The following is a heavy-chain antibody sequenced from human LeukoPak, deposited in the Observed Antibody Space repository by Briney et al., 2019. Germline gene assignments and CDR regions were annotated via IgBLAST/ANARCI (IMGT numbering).Heavy chain of an antibody. CDR3: ARAGQEWFGELGFDQ. D-gene: IGHD3-10*01. CDR2: IKQDGSEK. V-gene: IGHV3-7*01. Sequence: GGSLRLSCAASGFSFSRYWMSWVRQAPGKGLEWVADIKQDGSEKNYVESVKGRFTISRDNAKNSLYLQTNSLRAEDTAVYYCARAGQEWFGELGFDQWGQGTLVIVSS. J-gene: IGHJ4*02. CDR1: GFSFSRYW.